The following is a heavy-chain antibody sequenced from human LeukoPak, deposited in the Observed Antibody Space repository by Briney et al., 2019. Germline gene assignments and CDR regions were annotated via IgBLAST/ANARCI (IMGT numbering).Heavy chain of an antibody. D-gene: IGHD3-22*01. CDR2: ISGSGGST. J-gene: IGHJ4*02. Sequence: GGSLRLSCAASGFTLSDAWMSWVRQAPGKGLEWVSAISGSGGSTYYADSVKGRFTISRDNSKNTLYLQMNSLRAEDTAVYYCAVKGYYYDSSGFKALDYWGQGTLVTVSS. CDR3: AVKGYYYDSSGFKALDY. CDR1: GFTLSDAW. V-gene: IGHV3-23*01.